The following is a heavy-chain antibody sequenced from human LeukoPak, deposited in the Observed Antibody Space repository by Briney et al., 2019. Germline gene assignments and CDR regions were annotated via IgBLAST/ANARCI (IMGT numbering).Heavy chain of an antibody. Sequence: SETLSLTCTVSGGFVSSSSYFWGWIRQPPGKGLEWIGSIYYSGGTYYNPSLKSRVTISVDTSKNQFSLKLSSATAADTAVYYCARIVGYSYGYSDYWGQGTLVTVSS. CDR2: IYYSGGT. J-gene: IGHJ4*02. V-gene: IGHV4-39*01. D-gene: IGHD5-18*01. CDR1: GGFVSSSSYF. CDR3: ARIVGYSYGYSDY.